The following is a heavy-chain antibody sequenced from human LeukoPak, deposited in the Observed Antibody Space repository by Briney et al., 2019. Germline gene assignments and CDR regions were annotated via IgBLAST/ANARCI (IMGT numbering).Heavy chain of an antibody. CDR2: ISFDGTNK. CDR1: GFTFSIYG. Sequence: GGSLRLSCAASGFTFSIYGIHWVRQAPGKGLEWVSVISFDGTNKLYADSVKGRFTISRDNSKNTLDLQMNSLRAEDTAIYYCARPDIGVASFDYWGQGTLVTVSS. J-gene: IGHJ4*02. CDR3: ARPDIGVASFDY. V-gene: IGHV3-30*03. D-gene: IGHD5-12*01.